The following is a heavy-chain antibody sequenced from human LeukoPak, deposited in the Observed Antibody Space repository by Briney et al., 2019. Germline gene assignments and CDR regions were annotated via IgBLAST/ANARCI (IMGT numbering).Heavy chain of an antibody. CDR2: IYYSGST. V-gene: IGHV4-31*03. CDR3: ARAVSLPDAFDI. D-gene: IGHD3-16*01. J-gene: IGHJ3*02. Sequence: PSETLSLTCTVSGGSISSGGYYWSWIRQHPGKGLEWIGYIYYSGSTYYNPSLKSRVTISVDTSKNQFSLKLSSVTAADTAVYYCARAVSLPDAFDIWGQGTMVTVSS. CDR1: GGSISSGGYY.